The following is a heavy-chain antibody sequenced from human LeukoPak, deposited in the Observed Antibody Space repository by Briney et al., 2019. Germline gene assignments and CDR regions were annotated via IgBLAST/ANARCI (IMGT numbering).Heavy chain of an antibody. CDR2: IYYSGST. D-gene: IGHD5-12*01. CDR3: ARHLFSIVATIDY. J-gene: IGHJ4*02. V-gene: IGHV4-39*01. CDR1: GSSISSSSYY. Sequence: PSETLSLTCTVSGSSISSSSYYWGWIRQPPGKGLEWIGSIYYSGSTYYNPSLKSRVTISADTSKNQFSLKLSSVTAADTAVYYCARHLFSIVATIDYWGQGTLVTVSS.